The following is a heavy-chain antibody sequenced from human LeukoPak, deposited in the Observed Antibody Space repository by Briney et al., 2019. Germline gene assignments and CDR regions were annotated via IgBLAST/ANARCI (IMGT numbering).Heavy chain of an antibody. CDR2: IYYSGST. D-gene: IGHD2-2*01. CDR1: GGSISSHY. J-gene: IGHJ6*03. V-gene: IGHV4-59*11. CDR3: ARAISSYCSSTSCQNHYYYYYYMDV. Sequence: SETLSPTCTVSGGSISSHYWSWIRQPPGKGLEWIGYIYYSGSTNYNPSLKSRVTISVDTSKNQFSLKLSSVTAADTAVYYCARAISSYCSSTSCQNHYYYYYYMDVWGKGTTVTVSS.